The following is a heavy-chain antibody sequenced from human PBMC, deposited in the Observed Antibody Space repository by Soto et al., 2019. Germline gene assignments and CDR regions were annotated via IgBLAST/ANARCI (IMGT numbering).Heavy chain of an antibody. D-gene: IGHD2-21*02. CDR2: MNPNSGNT. J-gene: IGHJ3*02. CDR1: GYTFTSYV. CDR3: AIALHMTEGAFDI. V-gene: IGHV1-8*02. Sequence: QVQLVQSGAEVKKPGASVKVSCKASGYTFTSYVINWVRQATGQWLEWMGWMNPNSGNTGYAQKFQGRVTMTRNTSISTAFMELSSLRSEDTAVYYGAIALHMTEGAFDIWGQGTMVTVSS.